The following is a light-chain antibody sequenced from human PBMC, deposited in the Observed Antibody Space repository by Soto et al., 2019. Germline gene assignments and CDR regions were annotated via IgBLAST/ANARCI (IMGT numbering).Light chain of an antibody. CDR3: QQYNTWPPT. CDR1: QSVSSY. J-gene: IGKJ1*01. Sequence: EIVLTQSPGTLSLPPGERATLSCRASQSVSSYLAWYQQKPGQAPRLLIYDASNRATGIPARFSGSGSGTDFTLTISSLQSEDFAVYYCQQYNTWPPTFGQGTKVDIK. CDR2: DAS. V-gene: IGKV3-11*01.